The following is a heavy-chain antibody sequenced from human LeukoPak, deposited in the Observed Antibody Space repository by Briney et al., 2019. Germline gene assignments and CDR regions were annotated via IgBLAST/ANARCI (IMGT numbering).Heavy chain of an antibody. D-gene: IGHD2-2*01. CDR3: ARDQRRYCSSTSCSVVY. CDR2: INPNSGGT. V-gene: IGHV1-2*02. Sequence: ASVKVSCKASGYTFTGYYMHWVRQAPGQGLEWMGWINPNSGGTNYAQKFQGRVTMTRDTSISTAYMELSRLRSVDTAVYYCARDQRRYCSSTSCSVVYWGQGTLVTVSS. CDR1: GYTFTGYY. J-gene: IGHJ4*02.